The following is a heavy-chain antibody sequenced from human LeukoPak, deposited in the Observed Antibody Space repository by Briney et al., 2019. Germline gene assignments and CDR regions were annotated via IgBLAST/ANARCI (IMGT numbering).Heavy chain of an antibody. CDR1: GYTFSSYA. Sequence: GGSLRLSCAASGYTFSSYAMSWVRQAPGKGLEWVSAISGSGGSTYYADSVKGRFTISRDNSKNTLYLQMNSLRAEDTAVYYCAKIQDIVVVVAAPFDPRGQGTLVTVSS. CDR2: ISGSGGST. CDR3: AKIQDIVVVVAAPFDP. V-gene: IGHV3-23*01. D-gene: IGHD2-15*01. J-gene: IGHJ5*02.